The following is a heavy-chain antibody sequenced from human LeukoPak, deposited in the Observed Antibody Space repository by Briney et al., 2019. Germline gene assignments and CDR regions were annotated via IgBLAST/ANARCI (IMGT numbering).Heavy chain of an antibody. Sequence: PGGSLTLSCLASGCTVSSNYMSWVRQAPGKGLEWVSVIYSGGYTYYAASVKGRFTISRDNSKNTLYLQMNSLRAEDTAVYYCARDGLYYYESSWGQGTLVTVSS. V-gene: IGHV3-66*02. CDR1: GCTVSSNY. CDR3: ARDGLYYYESS. D-gene: IGHD3-22*01. CDR2: IYSGGYT. J-gene: IGHJ4*02.